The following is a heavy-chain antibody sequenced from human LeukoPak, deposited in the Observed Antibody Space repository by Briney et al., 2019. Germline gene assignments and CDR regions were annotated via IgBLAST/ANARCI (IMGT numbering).Heavy chain of an antibody. V-gene: IGHV3-48*03. CDR1: GFTFSSYE. Sequence: GGSLRLSCAASGFTFSSYEMNWVRQAPGKGLEWVSYISSSGSTIYYADSVKGRFTISRDNAKNSLYLQMNSLRAEDTAVYYCARESPQNYYDSSGYSYYGMDVWGQGTTVTVSS. J-gene: IGHJ6*02. D-gene: IGHD3-22*01. CDR3: ARESPQNYYDSSGYSYYGMDV. CDR2: ISSSGSTI.